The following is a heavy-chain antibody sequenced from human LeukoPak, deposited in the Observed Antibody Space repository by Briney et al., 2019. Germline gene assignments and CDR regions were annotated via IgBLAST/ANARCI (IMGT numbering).Heavy chain of an antibody. D-gene: IGHD6-19*01. CDR1: GGPFSGYY. V-gene: IGHV4-34*01. CDR3: ARHHQGGWLVPHFDY. CDR2: INHSGST. J-gene: IGHJ4*02. Sequence: SETLSLTCAVYGGPFSGYYWSWIRQPPGKGLEWIGEINHSGSTYYNPSLKSRVTISVDTSKNQFSLKLSSVTAADTAVYYCARHHQGGWLVPHFDYWGQGTLVTVSS.